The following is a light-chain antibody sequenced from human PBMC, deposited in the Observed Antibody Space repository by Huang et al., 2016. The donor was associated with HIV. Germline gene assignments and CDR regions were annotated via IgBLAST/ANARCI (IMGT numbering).Light chain of an antibody. CDR2: DAS. CDR1: QDINNY. Sequence: DIQMTQSPSSLSASVGDRVTITCQASQDINNYLNWYQQRPGRAPNRLIYDASILDTGVPSRFSGSGSGTDFTFTISSLQPEDVATYYCQHYNGYPLTFGQGTR. J-gene: IGKJ5*01. V-gene: IGKV1-33*01. CDR3: QHYNGYPLT.